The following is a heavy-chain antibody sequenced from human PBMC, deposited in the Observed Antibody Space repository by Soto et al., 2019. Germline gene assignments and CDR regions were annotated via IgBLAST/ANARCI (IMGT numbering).Heavy chain of an antibody. CDR3: ARIGGYHGPLDY. CDR1: GVSISSYF. Sequence: LSLPCSVSGVSISSYFWSWIRQAPGGGLEWIGYTYHRGSTNYSPSLKSRVAISLDTSENQFSLKVNSVTAADTAVYYCARIGGYHGPLDYWGQGTPVTVSS. D-gene: IGHD6-25*01. CDR2: TYHRGST. V-gene: IGHV4-59*01. J-gene: IGHJ4*02.